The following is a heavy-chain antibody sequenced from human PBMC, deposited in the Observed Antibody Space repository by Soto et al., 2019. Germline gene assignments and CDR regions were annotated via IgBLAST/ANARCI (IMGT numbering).Heavy chain of an antibody. CDR1: SYMFTGYH. CDR3: AREELPIYYYGMDV. Sequence: SVKGSFKASSYMFTGYHMHWVRQAPVQGLEWMGWINPNSGGTKYAQKFQGRVTMTRDTSISTAYMELSSLRSDDTDVYYCAREELPIYYYGMDVWGQGTKVTVYS. J-gene: IGHJ6*02. CDR2: INPNSGGT. V-gene: IGHV1-2*02. D-gene: IGHD1-7*01.